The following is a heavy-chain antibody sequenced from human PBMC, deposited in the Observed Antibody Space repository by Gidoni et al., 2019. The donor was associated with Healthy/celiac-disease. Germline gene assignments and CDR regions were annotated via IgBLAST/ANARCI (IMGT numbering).Heavy chain of an antibody. Sequence: EVPLVQSGAEVKKPGESLKISCKGSGYSFTSYWIGWVRQIPGKGPEWMGIIYPGASDTRYSPSFQGQVTISADKSISTAYLQWSSLKASDTAMYYCAKCLGDYYDILTDEYYFDYWGQGTLVTVSS. D-gene: IGHD3-9*01. V-gene: IGHV5-51*01. J-gene: IGHJ4*02. CDR2: IYPGASDT. CDR1: GYSFTSYW. CDR3: AKCLGDYYDILTDEYYFDY.